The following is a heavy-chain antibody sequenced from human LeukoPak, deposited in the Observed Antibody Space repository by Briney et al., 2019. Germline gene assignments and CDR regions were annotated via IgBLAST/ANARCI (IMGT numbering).Heavy chain of an antibody. D-gene: IGHD3-22*01. CDR2: IYTSGST. CDR1: GGSISSYY. CDR3: ARVANYYDSSGYSTVFDY. Sequence: PSETLSLTCTVSGGSISSYYWSWIRQPPGKGLEWIGRIYTSGSTNYNPFLKSRVTMTVDTSKNQFSLKLSSVTAAATAVYYCARVANYYDSSGYSTVFDYWGQGTLVTVSS. V-gene: IGHV4-4*07. J-gene: IGHJ4*02.